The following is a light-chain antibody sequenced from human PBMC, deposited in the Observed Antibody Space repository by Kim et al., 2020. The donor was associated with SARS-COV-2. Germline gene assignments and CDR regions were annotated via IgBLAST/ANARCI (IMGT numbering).Light chain of an antibody. CDR3: GSYTSATTWV. V-gene: IGLV2-14*03. CDR2: DGS. CDR1: SSDIGNNNY. Sequence: GQLITISWTGTSSDIGNNNYVSWYQLHPGKVPKLIICDGSRRPSVISNRFSGSKSGNTASLTISGLQADDEGDYYCGSYTSATTWVFGGGTKLTVL. J-gene: IGLJ3*02.